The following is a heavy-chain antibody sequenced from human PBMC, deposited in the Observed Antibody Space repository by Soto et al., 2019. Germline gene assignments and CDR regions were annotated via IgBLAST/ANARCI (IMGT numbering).Heavy chain of an antibody. CDR1: GYTFSNYY. D-gene: IGHD1-1*01. CDR3: AREGATTAKMFDY. CDR2: INPNGDRT. J-gene: IGHJ4*02. V-gene: IGHV1-46*01. Sequence: QVQLVQSGAEVKNPGASVKVSCKASGYTFSNYYMHWVRQAPGQGLEWMGAINPNGDRTYYAQMFLGRLTVTRATSTSTVYMELSSLRSEDTAVYYCAREGATTAKMFDYWGQGTLVTVSS.